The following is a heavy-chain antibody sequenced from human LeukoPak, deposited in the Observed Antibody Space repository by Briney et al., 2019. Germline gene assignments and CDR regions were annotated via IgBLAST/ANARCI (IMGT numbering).Heavy chain of an antibody. CDR1: GFTFSSYS. CDR3: ARAEGGYHVDY. Sequence: PGGSLRLSCAASGFTFSSYSINWVRQAPGKGLEWLSYISGSGNTIYYANSVKGRFTISRDNAKNSVCLQLNSLRDEDTAVYYCARAEGGYHVDYWGQGTLVTVSS. J-gene: IGHJ4*02. D-gene: IGHD5-12*01. V-gene: IGHV3-48*02. CDR2: ISGSGNTI.